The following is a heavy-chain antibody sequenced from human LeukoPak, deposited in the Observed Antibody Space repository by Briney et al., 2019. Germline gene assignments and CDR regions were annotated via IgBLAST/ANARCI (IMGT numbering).Heavy chain of an antibody. Sequence: GASVKVSCKVSGYTLTELSMHWVRQAPGKGLEWMGGFYPEDGETIYAQKFQGRVTMTEDTSTDTAYMELSSLRSEDTAVYYCATDQGKRHCAGYSSSWCYYYGMDVWGQGTTVTVSS. CDR2: FYPEDGET. CDR1: GYTLTELS. J-gene: IGHJ6*02. D-gene: IGHD6-13*01. V-gene: IGHV1-24*01. CDR3: ATDQGKRHCAGYSSSWCYYYGMDV.